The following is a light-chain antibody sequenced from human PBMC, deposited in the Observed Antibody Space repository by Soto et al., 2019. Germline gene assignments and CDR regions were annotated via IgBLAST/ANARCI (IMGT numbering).Light chain of an antibody. CDR1: SSDVGSYNL. Sequence: QYALTQPASVSGSPGQSITISCTGTSSDVGSYNLVSWYQQHPGKAPKLMIYEGSKRPSGVSNRFSGSKSGNTASLTISGLHAEDEADYYCCSYAGSSTWVFGGGTKLTVL. CDR3: CSYAGSSTWV. CDR2: EGS. J-gene: IGLJ3*02. V-gene: IGLV2-23*01.